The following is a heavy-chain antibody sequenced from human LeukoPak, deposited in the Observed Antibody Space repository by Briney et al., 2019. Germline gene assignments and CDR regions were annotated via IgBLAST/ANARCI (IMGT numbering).Heavy chain of an antibody. CDR1: GSTFDNYA. V-gene: IGHV3-23*01. D-gene: IGHD2-15*01. J-gene: IGHJ4*02. CDR3: ARLWSRRILAPFDY. CDR2: ISGGGGST. Sequence: GGSLRLSCAASGSTFDNYAMSWVRQAPGKGLEWVSTISGGGGSTYYADSVKGRFTISRDNSKNTLYLQMNSLRAEDMAVYYCARLWSRRILAPFDYWGQGTLVTVSS.